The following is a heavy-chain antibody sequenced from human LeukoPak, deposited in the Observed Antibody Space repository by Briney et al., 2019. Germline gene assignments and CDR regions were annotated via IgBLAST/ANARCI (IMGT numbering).Heavy chain of an antibody. D-gene: IGHD3-10*01. CDR1: GFTFSSYA. J-gene: IGHJ3*02. V-gene: IGHV3-23*01. CDR3: ARVRARNTFDI. CDR2: ISGSGGST. Sequence: GGSLRLSCAASGFTFSSYAMSWVRQAPGKGLEWVSAISGSGGSTYYADSVKGRFTISRDNSKNTLYLRMNSLRAEDTAVYYCARVRARNTFDIWGQGTMVTVSS.